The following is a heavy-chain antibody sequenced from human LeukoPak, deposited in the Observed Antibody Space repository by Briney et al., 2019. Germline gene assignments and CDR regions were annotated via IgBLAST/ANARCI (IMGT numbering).Heavy chain of an antibody. V-gene: IGHV4-4*09. Sequence: SETLSLTCSVSGGSISPYYWSWIRQPPGKGLEWIGYIYTSGSTNYNPSLKSRVTISVDTSKNQFSLKLSSVTAADTAVYYCARLPYGSGNVDYWGQGTLVTVSS. CDR2: IYTSGST. J-gene: IGHJ4*02. CDR1: GGSISPYY. CDR3: ARLPYGSGNVDY. D-gene: IGHD3-10*01.